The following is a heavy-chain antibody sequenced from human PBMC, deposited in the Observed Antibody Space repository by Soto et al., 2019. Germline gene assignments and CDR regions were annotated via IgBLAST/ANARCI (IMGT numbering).Heavy chain of an antibody. D-gene: IGHD3-3*01. CDR3: ARSLLNDFWSGTRGGFDY. Sequence: GGSLRLSCAASGFTFSSYSMNWVRQAPGKGLEWVSSISSSSSYIYYADSVKGRFTISRDNAKNSLYLQMNSLRAEDTAVYYCARSLLNDFWSGTRGGFDYWGQGTLVTVSS. CDR1: GFTFSSYS. CDR2: ISSSSSYI. V-gene: IGHV3-21*01. J-gene: IGHJ4*02.